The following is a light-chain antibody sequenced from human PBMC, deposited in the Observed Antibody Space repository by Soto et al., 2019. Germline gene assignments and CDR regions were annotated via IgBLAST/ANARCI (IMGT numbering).Light chain of an antibody. CDR2: IAS. CDR3: QQLNSYPIT. CDR1: EDISSF. Sequence: DIQLTQSPSFLSASVGDRVTITCRASEDISSFLSWYQQKPGKIPKLLISIASTLQSGVPSRFRGSGSGTEFTLTISALQPEDVATYYCQQLNSYPITFGQGTRLDI. J-gene: IGKJ5*01. V-gene: IGKV1-9*01.